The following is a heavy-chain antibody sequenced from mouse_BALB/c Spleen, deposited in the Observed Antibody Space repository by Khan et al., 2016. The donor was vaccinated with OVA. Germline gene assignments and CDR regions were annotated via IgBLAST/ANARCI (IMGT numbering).Heavy chain of an antibody. CDR2: IYPGSGST. D-gene: IGHD1-1*01. CDR1: GYTFTDYV. J-gene: IGHJ3*01. V-gene: IGHV1-77*01. Sequence: QVQLQQSGPELVKPGASVKMSCKASGYTFTDYVINWVKQRTGQGLEWIGDIYPGSGSTNYNEKFKGKAKLTADKSSNTAYMQLSSLTFEDSAVYVCGRGVYSVFAYWGQGTLVTVSA. CDR3: GRGVYSVFAY.